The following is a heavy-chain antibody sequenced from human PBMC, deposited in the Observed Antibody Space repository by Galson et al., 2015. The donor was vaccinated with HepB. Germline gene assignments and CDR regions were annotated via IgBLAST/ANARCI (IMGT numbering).Heavy chain of an antibody. D-gene: IGHD2-2*01. J-gene: IGHJ4*02. Sequence: LRLSCAASGFIFSGSAIEWVRQASGNGPEWVGRLRSKANYYETLYVPLLKGRFTISTDDSKNMAYRHMRSLKTEDTAVSYCIRWGDLSGYSSRWGQGTLVTVTS. V-gene: IGHV3-73*01. CDR1: GFIFSGSA. CDR3: IRWGDLSGYSSR. CDR2: LRSKANYYET.